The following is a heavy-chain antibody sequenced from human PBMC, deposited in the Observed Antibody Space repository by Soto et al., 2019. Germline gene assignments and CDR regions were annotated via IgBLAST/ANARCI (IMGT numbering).Heavy chain of an antibody. J-gene: IGHJ4*02. D-gene: IGHD6-19*01. CDR2: IFDSGTT. Sequence: QVQLQESGPGLVKPSQTLSLTCTVSGGSISSGGYYWSWLRQHPGKGLEWIGYIFDSGTTYYNPSLKSRVTISVDPSKTQCSLRLTSVTARDTAVYYCASQASGWYPDYWGQGTLVTVSS. CDR1: GGSISSGGYY. CDR3: ASQASGWYPDY. V-gene: IGHV4-31*03.